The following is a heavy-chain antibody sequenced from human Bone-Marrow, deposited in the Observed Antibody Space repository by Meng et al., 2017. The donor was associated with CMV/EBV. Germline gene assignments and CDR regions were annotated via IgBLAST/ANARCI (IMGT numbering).Heavy chain of an antibody. CDR2: ISSSSSYI. D-gene: IGHD6-13*01. J-gene: IGHJ4*02. Sequence: GGSLRLSCAGSGFTFSNYWMSWVRQAPGKGLEWVSSISSSSSYIYYADSVKGRFTISRDNAKNSLYLQMNSLRAEDTAVYYCARGSSSWYNYWGQGTLATVSS. CDR3: ARGSSSWYNY. CDR1: GFTFSNYW. V-gene: IGHV3-21*01.